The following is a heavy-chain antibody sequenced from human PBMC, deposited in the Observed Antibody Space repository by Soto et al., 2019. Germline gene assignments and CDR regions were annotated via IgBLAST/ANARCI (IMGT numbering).Heavy chain of an antibody. Sequence: XSGKVTCKASGYSFTSYGTVWVRQAPGQGLEWMGWISAYNGNTNYAQKLQGRVTMTTDTSTSTAYMELRSLRSDDTAVYYCARGTTGYLFDYWGQGTLVTVSS. J-gene: IGHJ4*02. D-gene: IGHD5-18*01. CDR2: ISAYNGNT. V-gene: IGHV1-18*04. CDR1: GYSFTSYG. CDR3: ARGTTGYLFDY.